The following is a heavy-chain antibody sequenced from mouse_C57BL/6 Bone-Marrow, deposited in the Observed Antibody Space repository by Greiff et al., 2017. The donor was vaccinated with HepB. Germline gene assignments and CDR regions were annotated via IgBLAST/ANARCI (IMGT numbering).Heavy chain of an antibody. Sequence: EVQLQESGGGLVQPGGSMKLSCVASGFTFSNYWMNWVRQSPEKGLEWVAQIRLKSDNYATHYAESVKGRFTISRDECKSSVYLQMNNLRAEDTGIYYCTGKLRRPDYWGQGTTLTVSS. D-gene: IGHD3-2*02. CDR1: GFTFSNYW. CDR2: IRLKSDNYAT. CDR3: TGKLRRPDY. J-gene: IGHJ2*01. V-gene: IGHV6-3*01.